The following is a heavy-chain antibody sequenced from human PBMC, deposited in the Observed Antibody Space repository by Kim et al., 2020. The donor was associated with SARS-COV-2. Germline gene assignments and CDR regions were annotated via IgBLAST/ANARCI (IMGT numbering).Heavy chain of an antibody. Sequence: SETLSLTCTVSGGSISSSYYCGWSRHPPAKGLEEIVGIYYYSGSTNYNPSLRSRVTISVDTSKNQFSLKLTSATAADTAVYYCAGCTSGLCDSHNWFDP. V-gene: IGHV4-39*01. D-gene: IGHD2-8*01. CDR2: IYYYSGST. J-gene: IGHJ5*02. CDR1: GGSISSSYY. CDR3: AGCTSGLCDSHNWFDP.